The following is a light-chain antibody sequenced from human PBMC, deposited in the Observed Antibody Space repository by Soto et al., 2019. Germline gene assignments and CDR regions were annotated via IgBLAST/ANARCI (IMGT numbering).Light chain of an antibody. V-gene: IGKV1-39*01. CDR1: QSISNY. CDR2: DAS. Sequence: DIQMTQSPSSLSESVGDRVTITCGASQSISNYLNWYQQKPGKAPNLLIYDASSLLSGVPSRFSGSGSGTDFTLTISSLQPEDFSIYYCQQSDSTPYTFGQGTKLEIK. J-gene: IGKJ2*01. CDR3: QQSDSTPYT.